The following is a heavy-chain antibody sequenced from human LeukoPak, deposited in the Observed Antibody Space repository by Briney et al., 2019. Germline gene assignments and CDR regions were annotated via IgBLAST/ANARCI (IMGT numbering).Heavy chain of an antibody. CDR3: ARVLFGSGSYLGDAFDI. CDR1: GYSISSGYC. D-gene: IGHD1-26*01. Sequence: SETLSLTCTVSGYSISSGYCWGWIRQPPGKGLEWIGSIYHSGSTYFNPSLKSRVTISVDTSKNQFSLKLSSVTAADTAVYYFARVLFGSGSYLGDAFDIWGQGTMVTVSS. V-gene: IGHV4-38-2*02. J-gene: IGHJ3*02. CDR2: IYHSGST.